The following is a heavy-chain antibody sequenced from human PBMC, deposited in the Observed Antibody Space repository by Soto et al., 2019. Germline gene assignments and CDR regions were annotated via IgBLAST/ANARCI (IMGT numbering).Heavy chain of an antibody. CDR1: VFTFNTYA. Sequence: QVRLVESGGGVVQPGRSLRRSCAVSVFTFNTYAMHWVRQAPGKGLVWVAVVWSDGVNTYYGDSVEGRFTISRDNSNNTLYLQMNSLLAEDTAVYYCVKDREDDDRDFYFYMDVWGKGTKVTVS. V-gene: IGHV3-33*06. J-gene: IGHJ6*03. CDR2: VWSDGVNT. D-gene: IGHD1-26*01. CDR3: VKDREDDDRDFYFYMDV.